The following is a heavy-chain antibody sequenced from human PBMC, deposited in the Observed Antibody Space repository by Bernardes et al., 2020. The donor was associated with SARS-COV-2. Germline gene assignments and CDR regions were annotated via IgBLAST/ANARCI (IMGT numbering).Heavy chain of an antibody. V-gene: IGHV3-23*01. CDR1: GFTFSGYA. CDR3: AKVGAETFTSSSHYDFYGLDV. D-gene: IGHD6-6*01. Sequence: SLKLSCAASGFTFSGYAMSWVRQAPGKGLEWVSAISASGGGTYYGDSVKGRFTISRDNSMKTLWLQMNSLRADDTAVYYCAKVGAETFTSSSHYDFYGLDVWGQGTTVTVSS. CDR2: ISASGGGT. J-gene: IGHJ6*02.